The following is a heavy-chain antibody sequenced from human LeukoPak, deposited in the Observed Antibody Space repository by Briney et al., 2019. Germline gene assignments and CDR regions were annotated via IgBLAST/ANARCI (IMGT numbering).Heavy chain of an antibody. V-gene: IGHV3-21*01. CDR1: GFTFSSYS. D-gene: IGHD5-12*01. CDR2: ISSSSSYI. J-gene: IGHJ6*04. Sequence: GGSLRLSCAASGFTFSSYSMNWVRQAPGKGLEWVSSISSSSSYIYYADSVKGRFTISRDNAKNSLYLQMNSLRAEDTAVYYCARSQYSGHDSDYYYGMDVWGKGTTVTVSS. CDR3: ARSQYSGHDSDYYYGMDV.